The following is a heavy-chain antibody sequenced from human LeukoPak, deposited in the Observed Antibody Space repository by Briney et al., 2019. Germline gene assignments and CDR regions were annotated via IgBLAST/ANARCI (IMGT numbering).Heavy chain of an antibody. CDR3: ARTNSSGWYYFDY. J-gene: IGHJ4*02. CDR1: GGSFSSYA. D-gene: IGHD6-19*01. Sequence: GASVKVSCKASGGSFSSYAISWVRQAPGQGLEWMGGIIPIFGTANYAQKFQGRVTITADESTSTAYMELSSLRSEDTAVYYCARTNSSGWYYFDYWGQGTLVTVSS. CDR2: IIPIFGTA. V-gene: IGHV1-69*01.